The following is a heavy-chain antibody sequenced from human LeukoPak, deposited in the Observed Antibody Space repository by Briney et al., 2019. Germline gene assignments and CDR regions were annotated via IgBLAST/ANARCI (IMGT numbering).Heavy chain of an antibody. J-gene: IGHJ4*02. D-gene: IGHD3-22*01. CDR1: GGSISSSSYY. CDR3: ARSSLDYYDSSGYYYY. V-gene: IGHV4-39*07. Sequence: SETLSLTCTVSGGSISSSSYYWGWIRQPPGKGLEWIGSIYYSGSTYYNPSLKSRVTISVDTSKNQFSLKLSSVTAADTAVYYCARSSLDYYDSSGYYYYWGQGTLVTVSS. CDR2: IYYSGST.